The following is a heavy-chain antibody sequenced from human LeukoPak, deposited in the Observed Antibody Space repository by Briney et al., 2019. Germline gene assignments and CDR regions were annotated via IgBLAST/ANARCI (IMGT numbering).Heavy chain of an antibody. V-gene: IGHV3-30*02. D-gene: IGHD4/OR15-4a*01. CDR2: ILSDGSHK. CDR3: AKGAPYYYQYLDV. J-gene: IGHJ6*03. CDR1: VFTFNIYA. Sequence: PGGSLRLSCAPSVFTFNIYAMRWVRDAPGKGLECVSYILSDGSHKQYTDSVEGSLPLYRDIYKNTLYLQMNSARVEDTAVYYCAKGAPYYYQYLDVWGKGTTVTVSS.